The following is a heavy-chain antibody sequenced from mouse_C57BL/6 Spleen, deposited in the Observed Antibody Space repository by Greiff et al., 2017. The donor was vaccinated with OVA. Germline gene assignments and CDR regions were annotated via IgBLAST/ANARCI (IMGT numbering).Heavy chain of an antibody. V-gene: IGHV1-82*01. Sequence: QVQLQQSGPELVKPGASVKISCKASGYAFSSSWMNWVKQRPGKGLEWIGRLYPGDGDTNYNGKFKGKATLTADKSSSTAYMQRSSLTSEDSAVYFCAREAYDGYQYYAMDYWGQGTSVTVSS. CDR1: GYAFSSSW. D-gene: IGHD2-3*01. CDR3: AREAYDGYQYYAMDY. CDR2: LYPGDGDT. J-gene: IGHJ4*01.